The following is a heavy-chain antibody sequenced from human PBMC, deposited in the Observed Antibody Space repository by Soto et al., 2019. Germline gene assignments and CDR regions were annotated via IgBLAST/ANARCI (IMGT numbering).Heavy chain of an antibody. CDR3: ARVNSSSWYYRWFDP. D-gene: IGHD6-13*01. Sequence: QVQLVQSGAEVKKPGSSVKVSCKASGGTFSSYAISWVRQAPGQGLEWRGGIIPIFGTANYAQKFQGRVTITEDQYTSTAYRELSSLRSKETAVYYCARVNSSSWYYRWFDPCVQGTLVTVAS. J-gene: IGHJ5*02. CDR2: IIPIFGTA. CDR1: GGTFSSYA. V-gene: IGHV1-69*01.